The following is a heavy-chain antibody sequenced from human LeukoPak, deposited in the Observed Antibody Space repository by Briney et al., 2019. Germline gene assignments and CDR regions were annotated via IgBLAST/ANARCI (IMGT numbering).Heavy chain of an antibody. J-gene: IGHJ6*02. CDR2: IYTSGSI. Sequence: SDTLSLTCTVSGGPISSYYGSWIRQPAGKGREWIGRIYTSGSINFNPSLKSRVTMSVDTSKNQFSLKLSSVTAADTAVYYCARSARLVPAAMMDVWGQGTTVTVSS. D-gene: IGHD2-2*01. CDR1: GGPISSYY. CDR3: ARSARLVPAAMMDV. V-gene: IGHV4-4*07.